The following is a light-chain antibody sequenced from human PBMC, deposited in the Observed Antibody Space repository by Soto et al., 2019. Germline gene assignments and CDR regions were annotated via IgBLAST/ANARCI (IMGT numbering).Light chain of an antibody. CDR3: SSYTSSSFPVI. CDR2: DVS. CDR1: SSDVGSYNY. V-gene: IGLV2-14*03. J-gene: IGLJ2*01. Sequence: QSALTQPASVSGSPGQSITISCTGTSSDVGSYNYVSWYQFYPGKAPKLMIYDVSNRPSGVSNRFSGSKSGNTASLTISGLLAEDEADYYCSSYTSSSFPVIYGGGTQLTVL.